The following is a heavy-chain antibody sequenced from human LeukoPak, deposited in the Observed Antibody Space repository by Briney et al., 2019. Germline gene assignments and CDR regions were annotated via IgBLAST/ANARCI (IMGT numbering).Heavy chain of an antibody. J-gene: IGHJ4*02. CDR2: ISSSSSYI. Sequence: GGSLRLSCAASGFTFSNYSMNWVRQAPGKGLEWVSSISSSSSYIYYADSVKGRFTISRDNAKNSLYLQMNSLRAEDTAVYYCARPVDTAMELDYWGQGTLVTVSS. CDR1: GFTFSNYS. V-gene: IGHV3-21*01. D-gene: IGHD5-18*01. CDR3: ARPVDTAMELDY.